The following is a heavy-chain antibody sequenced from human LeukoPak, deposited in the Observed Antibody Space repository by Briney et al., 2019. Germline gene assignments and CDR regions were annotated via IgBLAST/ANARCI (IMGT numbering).Heavy chain of an antibody. CDR1: GYTFTIYA. V-gene: IGHV1-18*01. CDR2: ISPYSGIT. CDR3: ARLDSYGSSQADY. D-gene: IGHD5-18*01. J-gene: IGHJ4*02. Sequence: ASVTVSCTTSGYTFTIYAITWVRQAPGQGLEWMGWISPYSGITNYAQMLQGRVTMTTDTSTSTAYMELRSLRSDDTAMYYCARLDSYGSSQADYWGQGALVTVSS.